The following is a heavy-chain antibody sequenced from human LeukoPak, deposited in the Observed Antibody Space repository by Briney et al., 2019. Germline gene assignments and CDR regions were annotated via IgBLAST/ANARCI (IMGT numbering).Heavy chain of an antibody. D-gene: IGHD5-12*01. V-gene: IGHV3-30*04. CDR2: MSNDGSEK. CDR1: GFTFSNCV. Sequence: PGGSLRLSCAASGFTFSNCVMHWVRQAPGKGLEWVAAMSNDGSEKYYADSVKGRFTISRDNSKNTLYLQMNSLRPEDTAVYYCARELRDSGYDFDYWGQGTLVTVSS. CDR3: ARELRDSGYDFDY. J-gene: IGHJ4*02.